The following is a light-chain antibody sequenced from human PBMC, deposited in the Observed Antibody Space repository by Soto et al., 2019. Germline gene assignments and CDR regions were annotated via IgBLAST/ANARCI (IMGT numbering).Light chain of an antibody. CDR1: SSDVGGYNY. V-gene: IGLV2-14*01. CDR2: EVS. CDR3: SSYTSRSTPLV. Sequence: QSALTQPASVSGSPGQSITISCTGTSSDVGGYNYVPWYQQHPGKAPKLMIYEVSNRPSGVSNRFSGSKSGNTASLTISGLQAEDEADYYCSSYTSRSTPLVFGTGTKVTVL. J-gene: IGLJ1*01.